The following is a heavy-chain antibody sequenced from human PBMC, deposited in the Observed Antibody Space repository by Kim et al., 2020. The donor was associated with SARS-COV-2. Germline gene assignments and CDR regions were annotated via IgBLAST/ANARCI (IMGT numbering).Heavy chain of an antibody. CDR3: TTVSMR. V-gene: IGHV3-15*01. CDR1: GIPFSDAW. D-gene: IGHD2-2*01. J-gene: IGHJ1*01. Sequence: GGSLRLSCVVSGIPFSDAWFNWVRQSPGKGLEWVGRIKSKTDGGTADLAAPVKGRFAISRDDSKNTLYLLMNNVETDDSAVYYCTTVSMRWGQGTLVTVS. CDR2: IKSKTDGGTA.